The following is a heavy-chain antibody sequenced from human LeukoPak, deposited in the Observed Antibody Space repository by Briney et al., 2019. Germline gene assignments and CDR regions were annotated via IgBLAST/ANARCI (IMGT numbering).Heavy chain of an antibody. J-gene: IGHJ4*02. D-gene: IGHD2-2*01. V-gene: IGHV3-23*01. CDR1: GFTFSSYG. Sequence: PGGSLRLSCAASGFTFSSYGMSWVRQAPGKGLEWVSAISGSGGSTYYADSVKGRFTISRDNAKNSLYLQMHSLRAEDTALYYCAKVGVPAAMELGTRGVATTIALDYWGQGTLVTVSS. CDR2: ISGSGGST. CDR3: AKVGVPAAMELGTRGVATTIALDY.